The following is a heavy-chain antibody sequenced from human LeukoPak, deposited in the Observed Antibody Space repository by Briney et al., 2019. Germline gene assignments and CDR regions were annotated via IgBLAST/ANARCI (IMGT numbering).Heavy chain of an antibody. Sequence: SETLSLTCTVSGGSISSSSYYWGWIRQPPGKGLEWIGSIYYSGNTYYNPSLRSRVTISVDTSKNQFSLKLSSVTAADTAVYYCARLFSSSWYRGAFDLWGQGTMVTVSS. CDR3: ARLFSSSWYRGAFDL. CDR2: IYYSGNT. CDR1: GGSISSSSYY. D-gene: IGHD6-13*01. J-gene: IGHJ3*01. V-gene: IGHV4-39*01.